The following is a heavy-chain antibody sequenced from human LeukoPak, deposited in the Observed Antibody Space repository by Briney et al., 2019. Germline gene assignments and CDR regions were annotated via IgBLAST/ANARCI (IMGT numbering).Heavy chain of an antibody. Sequence: SETLSLTCAVSGGSISSSSYYWGWIRRPPGKGLEWIGSIFYSGSTYYNPSLKSRVTISVDTSKNQFSLKLSSVTAADTAVYYCARHINCSGGSCYSDFDYWGQGTLVTVSS. V-gene: IGHV4-39*01. CDR3: ARHINCSGGSCYSDFDY. CDR2: IFYSGST. J-gene: IGHJ4*02. CDR1: GGSISSSSYY. D-gene: IGHD2-15*01.